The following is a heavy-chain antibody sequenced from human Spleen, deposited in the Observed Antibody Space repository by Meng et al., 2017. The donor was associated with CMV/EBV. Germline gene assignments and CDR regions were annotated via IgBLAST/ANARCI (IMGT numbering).Heavy chain of an antibody. V-gene: IGHV1-2*02. CDR1: GYTFTGYY. CDR3: ARVSGANPGYGMDV. J-gene: IGHJ6*02. CDR2: INPNRGDT. Sequence: ASVKVSCKASGYTFTGYYMHWVRQAPGQGLEWMGWINPNRGDTTYAQKFRGRVTMTRDRSISTAYMELSRLRSDDTAVYYCARVSGANPGYGMDVWGQGTTVTVSS. D-gene: IGHD4/OR15-4a*01.